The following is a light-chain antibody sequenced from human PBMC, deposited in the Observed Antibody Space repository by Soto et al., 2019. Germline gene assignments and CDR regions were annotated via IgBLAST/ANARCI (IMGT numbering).Light chain of an antibody. CDR2: EGS. J-gene: IGLJ2*01. CDR3: CSYAGSSAV. CDR1: SSDVGSYNL. Sequence: QSALTQPASVSGSPGQSITISCTGTSSDVGSYNLVSWYQQHPGKAPKLMIYEGSKRPSVVSNRFSGSKSGNTASLTISGLQAEYEADYYCCSYAGSSAVFGGGTKLTVL. V-gene: IGLV2-23*01.